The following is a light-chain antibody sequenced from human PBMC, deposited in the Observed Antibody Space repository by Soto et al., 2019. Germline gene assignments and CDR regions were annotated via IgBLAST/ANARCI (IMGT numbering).Light chain of an antibody. Sequence: QSVLTQPPSASGTPGQRVTISCSGSSSNIGSYPVNWYQHLPGTAPKLLIYTNHQRPSGVPDRFSGSKSGTSASLAISGLQSEDEADYYCAAWDDSLNGVVFGGGTKLTVL. J-gene: IGLJ2*01. CDR3: AAWDDSLNGVV. CDR2: TNH. CDR1: SSNIGSYP. V-gene: IGLV1-44*01.